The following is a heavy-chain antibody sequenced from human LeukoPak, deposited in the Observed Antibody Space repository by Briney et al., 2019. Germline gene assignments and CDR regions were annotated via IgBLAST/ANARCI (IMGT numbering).Heavy chain of an antibody. V-gene: IGHV3-23*01. Sequence: GGSLRLSCAASGFTFSAYTMSWVRQAPGKGLEWVSTIRGSGGNMYYADSVKGRFTISRDNSRNTLYLQMNGLRAEDTAVYYCARDFDYVWGSYRLWYFDLWGRGTLVTVSS. CDR1: GFTFSAYT. CDR2: IRGSGGNM. J-gene: IGHJ2*01. D-gene: IGHD3-16*02. CDR3: ARDFDYVWGSYRLWYFDL.